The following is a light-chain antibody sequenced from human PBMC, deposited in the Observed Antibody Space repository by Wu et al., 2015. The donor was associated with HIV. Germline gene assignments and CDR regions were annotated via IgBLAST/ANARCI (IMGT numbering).Light chain of an antibody. Sequence: DIQMTQSPSSLSASIGDTVTITCRASQSINTHLNWFKQKADKAPKLLIYAASNLQSGVPSRFSGSGSGTDFTLTISSMQPEDFATYYCQQSYSVPPTFGPGTKVDI. J-gene: IGKJ3*01. V-gene: IGKV1-39*01. CDR3: QQSYSVPPT. CDR1: QSINTH. CDR2: AAS.